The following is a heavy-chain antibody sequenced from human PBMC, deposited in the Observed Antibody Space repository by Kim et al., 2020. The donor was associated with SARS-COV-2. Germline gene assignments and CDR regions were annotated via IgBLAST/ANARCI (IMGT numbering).Heavy chain of an antibody. CDR3: ARLTLEGDNWFDP. V-gene: IGHV5-10-1*01. Sequence: SSPSFQGHVTISADKSISTAYLQWSSLKASDTAMYYCARLTLEGDNWFDPWGQGTLVTVSS. J-gene: IGHJ5*02.